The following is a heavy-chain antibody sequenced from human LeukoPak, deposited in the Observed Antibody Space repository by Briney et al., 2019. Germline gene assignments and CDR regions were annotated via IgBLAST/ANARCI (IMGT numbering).Heavy chain of an antibody. V-gene: IGHV3-20*01. Sequence: PGGSLRLSCAAPGFTFDDYGMSWVRQAPGKGLEWVSGINWNGGSTGYADSVKGRFTISRDNAKNSLYLQMNSLRAEDTALYHCARAATYYYDSSGPRPLDYWGQGTLVTVSS. CDR2: INWNGGST. CDR3: ARAATYYYDSSGPRPLDY. J-gene: IGHJ4*02. D-gene: IGHD3-22*01. CDR1: GFTFDDYG.